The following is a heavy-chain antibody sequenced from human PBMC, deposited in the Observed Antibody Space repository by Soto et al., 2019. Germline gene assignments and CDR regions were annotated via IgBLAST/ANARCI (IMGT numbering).Heavy chain of an antibody. CDR2: IYYSGTT. Sequence: SETLSLTCAVSGYSISSSNWWGWIRQPPGKGLEWIGYIYYSGTTYYNPSLKSRVTMSVDTSKNQFSLKLTSVTAADTAVYYCARDYYDSSDYTTNWFDPWGQGTLVTVSS. CDR3: ARDYYDSSDYTTNWFDP. V-gene: IGHV4-28*03. J-gene: IGHJ5*02. D-gene: IGHD3-22*01. CDR1: GYSISSSNW.